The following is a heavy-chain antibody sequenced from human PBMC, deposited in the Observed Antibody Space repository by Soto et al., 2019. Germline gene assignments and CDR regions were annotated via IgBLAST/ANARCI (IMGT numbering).Heavy chain of an antibody. CDR3: AKPGPYCSSTSCYWFDY. J-gene: IGHJ4*02. CDR1: GFTFSSYA. CDR2: ISGSGGST. Sequence: GGSLRLSCAASGFTFSSYAMSWVRQAPGKGLEWVSAISGSGGSTYYADSVKGRFTISRDNSKNTLYLQMNSLRAEDTAVYYCAKPGPYCSSTSCYWFDYWGQGTLVTVSS. D-gene: IGHD2-2*01. V-gene: IGHV3-23*01.